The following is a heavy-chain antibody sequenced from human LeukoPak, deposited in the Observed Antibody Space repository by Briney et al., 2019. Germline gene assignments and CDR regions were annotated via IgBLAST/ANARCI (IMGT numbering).Heavy chain of an antibody. Sequence: LTGRSLRLSCAASGFTFSSYGMHWVRQAPGKGLEWVAVISYDGSNKYYADSVKGRFTISRDNSKNTLYLQMNSLRAEDTAVYYCAKGGRGFDYWGQGTLVTVSS. CDR3: AKGGRGFDY. J-gene: IGHJ4*02. V-gene: IGHV3-30*18. CDR1: GFTFSSYG. CDR2: ISYDGSNK.